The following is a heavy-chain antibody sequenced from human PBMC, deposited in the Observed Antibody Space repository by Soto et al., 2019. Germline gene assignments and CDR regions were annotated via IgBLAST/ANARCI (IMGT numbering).Heavy chain of an antibody. J-gene: IGHJ4*02. CDR3: ASQFLL. CDR1: SASIGSRNDY. D-gene: IGHD1-26*01. CDR2: MFHSGRT. V-gene: IGHV4-39*07. Sequence: SETMSLTCIVSSASIGSRNDYWGWIRQNPGKGLEWLVSMFHSGRTYHNPSLKRRVTISADTSKNQFSLKLNSVAAADTTAYYCASQFLLWGQGTPVTVPS.